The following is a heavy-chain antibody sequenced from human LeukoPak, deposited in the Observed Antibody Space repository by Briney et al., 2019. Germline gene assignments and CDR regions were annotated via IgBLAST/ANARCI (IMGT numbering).Heavy chain of an antibody. D-gene: IGHD7-27*01. CDR1: GFSFTNYD. V-gene: IGHV3-30-3*01. J-gene: IGHJ4*02. CDR3: ARDLTLGKPDYFDH. CDR2: TSLDGSNK. Sequence: GGSLRLSCVASGFSFTNYDIHWVRQAPGRGLEWVAVTSLDGSNKLYTDTVRGRFIISRVNSKNTVYLQMDSLRAEDTAVYYCARDLTLGKPDYFDHWGQGTLVTVSP.